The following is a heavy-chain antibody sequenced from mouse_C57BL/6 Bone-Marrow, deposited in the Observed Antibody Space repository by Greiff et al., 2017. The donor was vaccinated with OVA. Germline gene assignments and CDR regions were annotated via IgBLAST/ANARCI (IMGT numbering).Heavy chain of an antibody. D-gene: IGHD2-4*01. Sequence: QVQLQQPGAELVMPGASVKLSCKASGYTFTSYWMHWVKQRPGQGLEWIGEIDPSDSYTNYNQKFKGKSTLTVDKSSSTAYMQLSSLTSEDSAVYYCTVGLYYDYGGFAYWGQGTLVTVSA. V-gene: IGHV1-69*01. CDR2: IDPSDSYT. CDR3: TVGLYYDYGGFAY. J-gene: IGHJ3*01. CDR1: GYTFTSYW.